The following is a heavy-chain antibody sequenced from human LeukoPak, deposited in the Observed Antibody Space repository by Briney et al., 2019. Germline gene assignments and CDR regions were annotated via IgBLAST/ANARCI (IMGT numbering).Heavy chain of an antibody. CDR2: ISSSSNYI. CDR1: GFTFSSHS. Sequence: GGSLRLSCAVSGFTFSSHSMNWVRQAPGKGLEWVSSISSSSNYIYYADSVKGRSTISRDNAKNSLYLQMNSLRAEDTAVYYCARNGAYCLDYWGQGILVTVSS. J-gene: IGHJ4*02. CDR3: ARNGAYCLDY. V-gene: IGHV3-21*01. D-gene: IGHD4/OR15-4a*01.